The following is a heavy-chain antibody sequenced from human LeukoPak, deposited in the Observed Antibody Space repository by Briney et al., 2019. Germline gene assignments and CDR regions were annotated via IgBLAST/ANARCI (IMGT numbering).Heavy chain of an antibody. CDR1: GGSISFSNSS. CDR3: ARHKFADARLRVGYFDP. Sequence: TSETLSLTCSVSGGSISFSNSSWGWIRQPPGKGLEWIGSIYYSGSDYYSPSLQSRATLSVDTSQNQFSLRLISLTAADTAVYYCARHKFADARLRVGYFDPWGQETLVTVSS. CDR2: IYYSGSD. V-gene: IGHV4-39*07. J-gene: IGHJ5*02. D-gene: IGHD2-21*01.